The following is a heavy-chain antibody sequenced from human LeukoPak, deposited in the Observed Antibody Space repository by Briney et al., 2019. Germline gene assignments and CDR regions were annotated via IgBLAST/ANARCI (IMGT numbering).Heavy chain of an antibody. CDR3: AKERNLEIAVAGTIFDY. V-gene: IGHV3-66*01. J-gene: IGHJ4*02. CDR2: IYSDGST. CDR1: GFTVSSKY. D-gene: IGHD6-19*01. Sequence: PGGSLRLSCAASGFTVSSKYMSWVRQAPGKGLEWVSVIYSDGSTYYADSVKGRFTISRDNSKIMIYLEMNSLRAEDTAVYYCAKERNLEIAVAGTIFDYWGQGTLVTVSS.